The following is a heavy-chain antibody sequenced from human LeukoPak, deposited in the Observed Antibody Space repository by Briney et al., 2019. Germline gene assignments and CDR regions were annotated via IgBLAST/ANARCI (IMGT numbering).Heavy chain of an antibody. CDR2: ISSSSSYI. Sequence: GGSLRLSCAASGFTFSSYSMNWVRQAPGKGLEWVSSISSSSSYIYYADSVKGRFTISGDNAKNSLYLQMNSLRAEDTAVYYCAREGVYYYGSGSFYFDYWGQGTLVTVSS. CDR1: GFTFSSYS. J-gene: IGHJ4*02. CDR3: AREGVYYYGSGSFYFDY. D-gene: IGHD3-10*01. V-gene: IGHV3-21*01.